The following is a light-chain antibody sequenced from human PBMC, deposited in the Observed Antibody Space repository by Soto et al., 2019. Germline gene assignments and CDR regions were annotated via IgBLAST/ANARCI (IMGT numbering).Light chain of an antibody. CDR1: SSDVGSYNL. Sequence: QSVLTQPASVSGSPGQSITISCTGTSSDVGSYNLVSWYHQHPGKAPKLMIYEGSKRPSGVSNRFSGSKSGNTASLTISGLQAEDVADYYCCSYAGSSTVVFGGGTEVTVL. CDR2: EGS. J-gene: IGLJ2*01. CDR3: CSYAGSSTVV. V-gene: IGLV2-23*01.